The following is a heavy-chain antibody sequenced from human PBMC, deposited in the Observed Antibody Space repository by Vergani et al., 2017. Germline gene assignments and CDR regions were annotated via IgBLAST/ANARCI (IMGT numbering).Heavy chain of an antibody. CDR1: GFTSAGYA. CDR3: AKDLGTSSGGGWFDP. J-gene: IGHJ5*02. CDR2: ISWNSNSI. V-gene: IGHV3-9*02. D-gene: IGHD6-6*01. Sequence: EVQLEESGGGLVLPGRSLRLSCVASGFTSAGYAMHWVRQAPGKGLEWVSGISWNSNSIGYADSVKGRFTISRDNAKNSLYLQMNSLRAEGTALYYCAKDLGTSSGGGWFDPWCQGTLVTVSS.